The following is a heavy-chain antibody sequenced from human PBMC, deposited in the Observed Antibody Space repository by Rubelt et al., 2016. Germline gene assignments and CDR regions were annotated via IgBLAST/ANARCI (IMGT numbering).Heavy chain of an antibody. CDR1: GYTFTSYY. J-gene: IGHJ5*02. CDR2: INPSGGST. V-gene: IGHV1-46*01. D-gene: IGHD3-3*01. Sequence: QVQLVQSGAEVKKPGASVKVSCKASGYTFTSYYMHWVRQAPGQGLEWMGIINPSGGSTSYDKKFQGRVTMTRDTSTSTVYMELSSLRSEDTAVYYCARSPRYDFEDNWFDPWGQGTLVTVSS. CDR3: ARSPRYDFEDNWFDP.